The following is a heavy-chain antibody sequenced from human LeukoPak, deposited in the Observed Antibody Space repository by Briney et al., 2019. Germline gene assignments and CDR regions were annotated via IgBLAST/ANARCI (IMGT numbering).Heavy chain of an antibody. V-gene: IGHV1-2*02. CDR3: AREEGQYYDILTGYYKDNWFDP. CDR2: INPNSGGT. J-gene: IGHJ5*02. CDR1: GYTFTAYY. Sequence: ASVKASCRASGYTFTAYYMHWVRQAPGQGLEWMGWINPNSGGTNYAQKFQGRVTMTRDTSISTAYMELSRLRSDETALYFCAREEGQYYDILTGYYKDNWFDPWGQGTLVTVSS. D-gene: IGHD3-9*01.